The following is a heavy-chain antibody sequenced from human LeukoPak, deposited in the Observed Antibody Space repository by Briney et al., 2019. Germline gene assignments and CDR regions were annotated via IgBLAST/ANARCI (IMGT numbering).Heavy chain of an antibody. CDR3: ARDYYLDD. CDR2: IYSGGTT. V-gene: IGHV3-66*01. Sequence: GGSLRLSCAASEFSAGSNYMTWVRQAPGKGLEWVSLIYSGGTTYYADSVKGRFTISRDNSKNTLYLQMSSLRAEDTAMYYCARDYYLDDWGQGTLVTVSS. CDR1: EFSAGSNY. J-gene: IGHJ4*02.